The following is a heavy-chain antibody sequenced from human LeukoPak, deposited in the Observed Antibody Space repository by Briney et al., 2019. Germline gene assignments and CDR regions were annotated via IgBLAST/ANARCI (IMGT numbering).Heavy chain of an antibody. Sequence: GGSLRLSCAASGFTFSSYWMSWVRQAPGKGLEWVANIKQDGSEKYYVDSVKGRFTISRDNVKNSLYLQMNSLRAEDTAVYYCARVDIVATISKYYFDYWGQGTLVTVSS. D-gene: IGHD5-12*01. CDR2: IKQDGSEK. V-gene: IGHV3-7*01. CDR1: GFTFSSYW. CDR3: ARVDIVATISKYYFDY. J-gene: IGHJ4*02.